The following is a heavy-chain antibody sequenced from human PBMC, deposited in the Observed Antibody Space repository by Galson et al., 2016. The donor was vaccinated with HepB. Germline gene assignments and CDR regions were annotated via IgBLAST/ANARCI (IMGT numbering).Heavy chain of an antibody. D-gene: IGHD3/OR15-3a*01. CDR1: GYAFTAYT. V-gene: IGHV1-3*04. J-gene: IGHJ4*02. CDR2: INTVSGNT. Sequence: SVKVSCKASGYAFTAYTVHWVRQAPGQRLEWMGWINTVSGNTKYSQTFQGRVTLTRDTSATTAYLQLNSLRSEDTAVYYCARVRGGLQFVDYLFDYWGQGSLVTVSS. CDR3: ARVRGGLQFVDYLFDY.